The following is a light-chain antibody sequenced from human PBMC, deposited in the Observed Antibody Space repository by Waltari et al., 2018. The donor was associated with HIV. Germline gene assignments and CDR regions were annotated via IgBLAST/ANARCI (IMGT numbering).Light chain of an antibody. CDR2: EVS. Sequence: QSALTQPPSASGSPGQSVTISCTGTSSDVGGHNYLSWYQQHPGKAPKLMIYEVSKRPSGVPDRFSGSKSGNTASLTVSGLQAEDEADYYCSSYAGSNNLVFGGGTKLTVL. V-gene: IGLV2-8*01. CDR3: SSYAGSNNLV. J-gene: IGLJ2*01. CDR1: SSDVGGHNY.